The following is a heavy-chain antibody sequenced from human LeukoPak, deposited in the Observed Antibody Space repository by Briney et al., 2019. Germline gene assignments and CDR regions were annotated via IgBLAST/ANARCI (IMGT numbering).Heavy chain of an antibody. CDR1: GYTFTGYY. J-gene: IGHJ4*02. Sequence: WASVKVSCKASGYTFTGYYMHWVRQAPGQGLEWMGWINPNSGGTNYAQKFQGRVTMTGDTSISTAYMELSRLRSDDTAVYYCARVTPLDSGYYLSCDYWGQGTLVTVSS. D-gene: IGHD3-22*01. V-gene: IGHV1-2*02. CDR3: ARVTPLDSGYYLSCDY. CDR2: INPNSGGT.